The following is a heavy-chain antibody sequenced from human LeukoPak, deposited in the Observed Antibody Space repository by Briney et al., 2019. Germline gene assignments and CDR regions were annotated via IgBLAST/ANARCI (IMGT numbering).Heavy chain of an antibody. D-gene: IGHD4-17*01. CDR2: ISGNGGST. CDR1: QFNFNKFG. V-gene: IGHV3-23*01. J-gene: IGHJ3*02. Sequence: QPGGSLRLSFATSQFNFNKFGMTWVRQAPGKGLEWVSSISGNGGSTQYADSVQGRFAISRDNSKNTLYLQMNSLRAEDTAVYFCAKDPNGDYIGTFDIWGQGTMVTVSS. CDR3: AKDPNGDYIGTFDI.